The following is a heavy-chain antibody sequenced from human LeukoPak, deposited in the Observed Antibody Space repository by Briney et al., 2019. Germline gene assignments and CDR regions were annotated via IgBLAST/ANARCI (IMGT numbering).Heavy chain of an antibody. V-gene: IGHV4-4*07. CDR3: ARDVSSWPFFDS. D-gene: IGHD6-13*01. CDR1: GGSIRSQY. CDR2: IYASGST. Sequence: SETLSLTCTVSGGSIRSQYWSWIRQPAGRGLEWFGRIYASGSTNYSPSLKSRVTMSLDTSKNQFSLKLFSVTAADTAVYFCARDVSSWPFFDSWGQGTQVTVSS. J-gene: IGHJ4*02.